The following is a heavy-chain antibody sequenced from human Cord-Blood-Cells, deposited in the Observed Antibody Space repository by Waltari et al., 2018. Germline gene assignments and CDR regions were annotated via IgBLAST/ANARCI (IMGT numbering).Heavy chain of an antibody. D-gene: IGHD6-6*01. CDR1: GFTFRSYE. Sequence: EVQLVESGGGLVQPGGSLRLSCAASGFTFRSYEMNWVRQAPGKGLEWVSYIGSSGSTIYYAGSVKCRFTISRDNAKNSLYLQMNSLRAEDTAVYYCTGAYRSSSDYWGQGTLVTVSS. V-gene: IGHV3-48*03. CDR2: IGSSGSTI. CDR3: TGAYRSSSDY. J-gene: IGHJ4*02.